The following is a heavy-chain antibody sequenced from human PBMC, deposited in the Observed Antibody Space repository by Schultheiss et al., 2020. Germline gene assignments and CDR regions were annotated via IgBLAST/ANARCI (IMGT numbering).Heavy chain of an antibody. V-gene: IGHV4-34*09. CDR2: IYYSGST. D-gene: IGHD2-2*01. CDR1: GGSFSGYY. J-gene: IGHJ6*03. CDR3: ARDVPLGYCSSTSCYQYYYYYYMDV. Sequence: SETLSLTCAVYGGSFSGYYWSWIRQPPGKGLEWLGYIYYSGSTYYNPSLKSRVTISVDTSKNQFSLKLSSVTAADTAVYYCARDVPLGYCSSTSCYQYYYYYYMDVWGKGTTVTVS.